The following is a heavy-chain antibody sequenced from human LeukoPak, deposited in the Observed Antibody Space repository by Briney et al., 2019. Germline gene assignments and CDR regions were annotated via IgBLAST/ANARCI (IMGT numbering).Heavy chain of an antibody. V-gene: IGHV4-39*01. CDR1: GDSISTITSY. Sequence: SETLSLTCTVSGDSISTITSYWAWIRQPPGKRLEWIGSIYYSGSAYYNPSLKSRVTISVDTSNNQFSLQLSSVTAADTAVYYCARRGRGAVAMGHYNWFDPWGQGTLVTVSS. J-gene: IGHJ5*02. CDR2: IYYSGSA. CDR3: ARRGRGAVAMGHYNWFDP. D-gene: IGHD6-19*01.